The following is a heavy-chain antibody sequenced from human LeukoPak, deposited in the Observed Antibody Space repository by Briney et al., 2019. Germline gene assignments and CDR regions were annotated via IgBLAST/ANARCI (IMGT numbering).Heavy chain of an antibody. Sequence: GASVKVSCKASGYTFTSYFISWVRQAPGQGLEWMGWISDYNGNTNYAQKFQGRVTMTTDTSTSTAYMELRSLRSDDTAVYYCARGGRYYYDSSGYYGAFDIWGQGTMVTVSS. V-gene: IGHV1-18*01. CDR1: GYTFTSYF. CDR3: ARGGRYYYDSSGYYGAFDI. CDR2: ISDYNGNT. D-gene: IGHD3-22*01. J-gene: IGHJ3*02.